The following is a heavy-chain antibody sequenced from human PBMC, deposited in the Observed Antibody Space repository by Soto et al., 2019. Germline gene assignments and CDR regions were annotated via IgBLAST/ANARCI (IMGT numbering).Heavy chain of an antibody. CDR1: SGSISSSNW. CDR2: TYHSGST. V-gene: IGHV4-4*02. J-gene: IGHJ6*03. D-gene: IGHD4-17*01. CDR3: ARDRHDYGDYFGRYYYYYYMDV. Sequence: PSDTLSLTCAVSSGSISSSNWWSWVRQPPGKGLEWIGETYHSGSTNYNPSLKSRVTISVDKSKNQFSLKLSSVTAADTAVYYCARDRHDYGDYFGRYYYYYYMDVWGKGTTVTVSS.